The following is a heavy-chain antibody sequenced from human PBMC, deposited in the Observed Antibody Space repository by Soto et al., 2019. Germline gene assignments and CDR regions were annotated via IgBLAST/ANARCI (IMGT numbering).Heavy chain of an antibody. CDR3: ARDLPATYYYGMDV. V-gene: IGHV3-30-3*01. CDR1: GFTFSSYA. Sequence: PGGSLRLSCAASGFTFSSYAMHWVRQAPGKGLEWVAAISYDGSNKYYADSVKGRFTISRDNSKNTLYLQMNSLRAEDTAVYYCARDLPATYYYGMDVWGQGTTVTVSS. J-gene: IGHJ6*02. CDR2: ISYDGSNK.